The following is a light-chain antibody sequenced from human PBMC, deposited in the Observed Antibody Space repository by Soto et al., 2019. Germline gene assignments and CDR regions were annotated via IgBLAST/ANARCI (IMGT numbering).Light chain of an antibody. CDR3: SSYTSSSTLV. CDR2: EVN. CDR1: SSDVGGYNY. Sequence: QSALTQPASVSGSPGQSITISCTGTSSDVGGYNYVSWYQHHPGKAPKLMIYEVNNRPSGVSTRFSGSRSGNTASLTISRLQPEDEADYYCSSYTSSSTLVFGTGTKLTVL. V-gene: IGLV2-14*01. J-gene: IGLJ1*01.